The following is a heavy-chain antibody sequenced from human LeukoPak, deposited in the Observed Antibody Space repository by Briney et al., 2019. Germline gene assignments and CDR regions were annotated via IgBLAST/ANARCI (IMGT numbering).Heavy chain of an antibody. CDR3: TRGPPNWGYDF. V-gene: IGHV1-8*01. CDR1: GYTFVSYD. CDR2: MSPKSGNT. J-gene: IGHJ4*02. D-gene: IGHD7-27*01. Sequence: ASVKVSCKASGYTFVSYDINWVRQATGQGPGWMGWMSPKSGNTGYAQKFQGRVTMTRDTSIDTAYMELSGLISEDTAVYYCTRGPPNWGYDFWGQGTLVTVSS.